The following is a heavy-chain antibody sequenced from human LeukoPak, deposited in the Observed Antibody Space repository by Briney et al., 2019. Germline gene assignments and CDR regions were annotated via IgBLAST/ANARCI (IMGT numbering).Heavy chain of an antibody. CDR3: ARGRYSSASYYFDY. J-gene: IGHJ4*02. CDR2: IYTSGST. V-gene: IGHV4-31*03. D-gene: IGHD6-25*01. Sequence: SQTLSLTCTVSGGSISSGGYYWSWIRQHPGKGLEWIGYIYTSGSTNYNPSLKSRVTISVDTSKNQFSLKLSSVTAADTAVYYCARGRYSSASYYFDYWGQGTLVTVSS. CDR1: GGSISSGGYY.